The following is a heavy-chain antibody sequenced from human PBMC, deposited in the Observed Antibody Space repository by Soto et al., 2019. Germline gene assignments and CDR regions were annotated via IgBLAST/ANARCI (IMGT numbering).Heavy chain of an antibody. CDR3: ARRYGSAIDY. D-gene: IGHD1-26*01. CDR2: IYYSGST. V-gene: IGHV4-59*08. Sequence: SETLSLTCTVSGGTISSYYWSWIRQPPGKGLEWIGYIYYSGSTNYNPSLKSRVTISVDTSKNQFSLKLSSVTAADTAVYYCARRYGSAIDYWGQGTLVTVSS. CDR1: GGTISSYY. J-gene: IGHJ4*02.